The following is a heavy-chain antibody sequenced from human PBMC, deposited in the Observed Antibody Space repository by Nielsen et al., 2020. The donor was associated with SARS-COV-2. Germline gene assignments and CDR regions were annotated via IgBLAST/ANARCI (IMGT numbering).Heavy chain of an antibody. V-gene: IGHV3-9*01. D-gene: IGHD6-13*01. CDR1: GFTFDDYA. CDR2: ISWNSGSI. J-gene: IGHJ4*02. Sequence: GGSLRLSCAASGFTFDDYAMHWVRQAPGKGLEWVSGISWNSGSIGYADSVKGRFTISRDNAKNSLYLQMNSLRAEDTALYYCAKAPNPLAAAGYYYFDYWGQGILVTVSS. CDR3: AKAPNPLAAAGYYYFDY.